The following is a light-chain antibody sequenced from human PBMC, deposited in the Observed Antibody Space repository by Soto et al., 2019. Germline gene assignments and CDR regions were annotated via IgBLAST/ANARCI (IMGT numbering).Light chain of an antibody. Sequence: IQMTQSPSTLSASVGDRVTITCRASQSISSWLAWYQQKPGKAPKLLIYDASILESVVPSRFSGSGSGTEFTLTISSLQPDDFATYYCQQYNSYSTFGQGTKVDIK. CDR1: QSISSW. V-gene: IGKV1-5*01. J-gene: IGKJ1*01. CDR2: DAS. CDR3: QQYNSYST.